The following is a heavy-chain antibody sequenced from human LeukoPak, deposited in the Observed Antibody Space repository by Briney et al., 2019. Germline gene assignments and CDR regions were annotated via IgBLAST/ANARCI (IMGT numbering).Heavy chain of an antibody. D-gene: IGHD2-15*01. CDR2: INGDGSES. Sequence: PGGSLRLSCAASGFTFNRYWMSWVRQAPGKGLEWLDNINGDGSESYYVDSVRGRFTISRDNSKNSVSLHMNSLRAEDTALYHCARDRIDIVVVVAATRTYNWFDPWGQGTLVTVSS. V-gene: IGHV3-7*01. CDR1: GFTFNRYW. CDR3: ARDRIDIVVVVAATRTYNWFDP. J-gene: IGHJ5*02.